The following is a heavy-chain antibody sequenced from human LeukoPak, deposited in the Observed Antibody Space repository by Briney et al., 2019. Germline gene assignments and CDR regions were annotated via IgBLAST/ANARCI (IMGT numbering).Heavy chain of an antibody. J-gene: IGHJ3*02. CDR1: GGSISSYY. D-gene: IGHD1-26*01. Sequence: PSKTPSLTCTVSGGSISSYYWSWIRQPPGKGLEWIGYIYYSGSTNYNPSLKSRVTISVDTSKNQFSLKLSSVTAADTAVYYCASRGSYYAFDIWGQGTMVTVSS. CDR2: IYYSGST. V-gene: IGHV4-59*01. CDR3: ASRGSYYAFDI.